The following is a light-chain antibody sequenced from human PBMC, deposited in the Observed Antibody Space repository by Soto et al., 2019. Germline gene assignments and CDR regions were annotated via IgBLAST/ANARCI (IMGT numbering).Light chain of an antibody. J-gene: IGLJ1*01. CDR3: ISYTSTSTLYV. CDR2: DVF. CDR1: SSDVGGYDY. V-gene: IGLV2-14*01. Sequence: QSALTQPASVSGSPGQSITISCTGSSSDVGGYDYVSWYQQHPGKAPKLMIYDVFNRPSGVSNRFSGSKSGNTASLIISGLQAEDEADYYCISYTSTSTLYVFGTGTKLTVL.